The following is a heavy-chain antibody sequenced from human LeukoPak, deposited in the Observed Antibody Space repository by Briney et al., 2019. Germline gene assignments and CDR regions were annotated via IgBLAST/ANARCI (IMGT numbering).Heavy chain of an antibody. V-gene: IGHV3-15*01. CDR3: ARDRPIYDSSGYTYYYYMDV. J-gene: IGHJ6*03. Sequence: PGGSLRLSCAASGFTFNNAWMSWVRQAPGKGLEWVGRIKSKTDGGTTDYGAPVKGRFTISRDDSKNTLYLQMNSLRAEDTAVYYCARDRPIYDSSGYTYYYYMDVWGKGTTVTVSS. CDR1: GFTFNNAW. CDR2: IKSKTDGGTT. D-gene: IGHD3-22*01.